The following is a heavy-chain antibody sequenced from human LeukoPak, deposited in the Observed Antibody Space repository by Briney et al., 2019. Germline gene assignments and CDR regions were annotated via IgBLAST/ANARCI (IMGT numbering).Heavy chain of an antibody. V-gene: IGHV1-2*06. CDR2: INPNSGGT. CDR1: GYTFTGYY. Sequence: ASVKVSCKASGYTFTGYYMHWVRQAPGQGLEWMGRINPNSGGTNYAQKFQGRVTMTRDTSISTAYMELSRLRSDDTAVYYCARDLILGSSTSHIFDYWGQGTLATVSS. D-gene: IGHD2-2*01. CDR3: ARDLILGSSTSHIFDY. J-gene: IGHJ4*02.